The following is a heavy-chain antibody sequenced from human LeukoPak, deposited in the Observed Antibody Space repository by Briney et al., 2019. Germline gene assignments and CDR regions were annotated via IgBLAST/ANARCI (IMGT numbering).Heavy chain of an antibody. V-gene: IGHV1-2*02. CDR3: ARDRPFYEAGNWNYGAFDI. J-gene: IGHJ3*02. CDR2: INPNSGGT. D-gene: IGHD1-7*01. CDR1: GYTFTGYY. Sequence: ASVKVSCKASGYTFTGYYMHWVRQAPGQGLEWMGWINPNSGGTNYAQKFQGRVTMTRDTSISTAYMELSRLRSEDTAVYYCARDRPFYEAGNWNYGAFDIWGQGTMVTVSS.